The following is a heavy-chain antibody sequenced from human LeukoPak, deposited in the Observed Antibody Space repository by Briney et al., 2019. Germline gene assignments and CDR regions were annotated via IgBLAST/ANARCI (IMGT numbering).Heavy chain of an antibody. J-gene: IGHJ4*02. D-gene: IGHD3-10*01. CDR1: GLTVSSNY. Sequence: GGPLRLSCAASGLTVSSNYMSWVRQAPGKGLEWVSVIYSGGRTFYADSVKGRFIISRDNSKNTLFLQMNSLRAEDTAVYYCARDLYYGSGGYYFDYWGQGTLVTVSS. CDR2: IYSGGRT. CDR3: ARDLYYGSGGYYFDY. V-gene: IGHV3-66*01.